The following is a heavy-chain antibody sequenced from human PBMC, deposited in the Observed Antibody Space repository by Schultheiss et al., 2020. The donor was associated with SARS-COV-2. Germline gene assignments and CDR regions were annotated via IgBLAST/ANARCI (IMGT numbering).Heavy chain of an antibody. CDR3: ARSHYSTLGPFDY. CDR2: IHYSGST. Sequence: SETLSLTCAVYGGSFSGYYWSWIRQPPGKGLEWIGYIHYSGSTNYNPSLKSRVTISVDTSKNQFSLKLSSVTAADTAVYYCARSHYSTLGPFDYWGQGTLVTVSS. D-gene: IGHD2-2*01. CDR1: GGSFSGYY. J-gene: IGHJ4*02. V-gene: IGHV4-59*08.